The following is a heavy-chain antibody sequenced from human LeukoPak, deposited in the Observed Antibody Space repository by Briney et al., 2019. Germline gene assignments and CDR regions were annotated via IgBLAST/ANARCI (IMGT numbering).Heavy chain of an antibody. Sequence: KPSETLSLTCTLSGGSLSIYYGSWIRQPPGKGLEWIAYIFYSGSTNYKPSLQSRVTISVDTSKNQFSLQLSSVTAADTAVYYCARGRYYDFWSGKSNWFDPWGQGTLVTVSP. CDR3: ARGRYYDFWSGKSNWFDP. CDR2: IFYSGST. J-gene: IGHJ5*02. CDR1: GGSLSIYY. D-gene: IGHD3-3*01. V-gene: IGHV4-59*01.